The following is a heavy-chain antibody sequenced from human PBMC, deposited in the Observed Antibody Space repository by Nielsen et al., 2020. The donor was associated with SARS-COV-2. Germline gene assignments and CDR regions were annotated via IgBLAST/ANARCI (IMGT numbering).Heavy chain of an antibody. J-gene: IGHJ3*02. V-gene: IGHV1-2*06. CDR2: INPNSGGT. CDR1: GYTFTGYY. CDR3: AREGRQWRVNRFAFDI. Sequence: ASVKVSCKASGYTFTGYYMHWVRQAPGQGLEWMGRINPNSGGTNYAQKFQGRVTMTRDTSISTAYMELSRLRSDDTAVYYCAREGRQWRVNRFAFDIWGQGTMVTVSS. D-gene: IGHD6-19*01.